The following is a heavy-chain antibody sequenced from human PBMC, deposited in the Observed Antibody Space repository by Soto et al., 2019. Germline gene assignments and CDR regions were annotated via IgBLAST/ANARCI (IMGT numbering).Heavy chain of an antibody. CDR3: ARTAAAGKYYYGVDV. Sequence: GESLKISCEGSGYTFTNYWIGWVRQMPGKGLEWMGIIYPGDSGTRYSPSFQGQVTISADKSITSAYLQWSSLKASDTAIYYCARTAAAGKYYYGVDVWGQGTTVTVSS. V-gene: IGHV5-51*01. J-gene: IGHJ6*02. CDR1: GYTFTNYW. CDR2: IYPGDSGT. D-gene: IGHD6-13*01.